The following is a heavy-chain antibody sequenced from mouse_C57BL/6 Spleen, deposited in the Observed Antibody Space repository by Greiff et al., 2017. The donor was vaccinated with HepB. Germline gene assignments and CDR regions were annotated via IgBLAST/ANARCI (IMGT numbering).Heavy chain of an antibody. CDR3: ARSGDYVVFAY. CDR2: IYPRSGNT. D-gene: IGHD2-4*01. V-gene: IGHV1-81*01. Sequence: VQLQQSGAELARPGASVKLSCKASGYTFTSYGISWVKQRTGQGLEWIGEIYPRSGNTYYNEKFKGKATLTADKSSSTAYMELRSLTSEDSAVYFCARSGDYVVFAYWGQGTLVTVSA. CDR1: GYTFTSYG. J-gene: IGHJ3*01.